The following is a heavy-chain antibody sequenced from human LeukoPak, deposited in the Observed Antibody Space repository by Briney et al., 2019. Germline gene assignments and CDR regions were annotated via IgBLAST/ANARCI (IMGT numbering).Heavy chain of an antibody. D-gene: IGHD4-17*01. V-gene: IGHV3-7*01. CDR2: IKQDGSET. Sequence: PGGSLRLSCVASGFPFSNYWMTWVRQTPGKGLEWVANIKQDGSETHYVDSVKSRFTISRDNAKNSLYLQMNSLRAEDTAVYYCASCPDYGDYVWYYYYYYMDVWGKGTTVTVSS. CDR3: ASCPDYGDYVWYYYYYYMDV. J-gene: IGHJ6*03. CDR1: GFPFSNYW.